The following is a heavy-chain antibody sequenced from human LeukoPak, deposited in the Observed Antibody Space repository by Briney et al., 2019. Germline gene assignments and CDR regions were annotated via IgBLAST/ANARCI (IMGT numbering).Heavy chain of an antibody. J-gene: IGHJ5*02. CDR2: IYHSGGT. Sequence: SETLSLTCTVSGYSISSGYYWGWVRQRPGKGLEWIASIYHSGGTYYNPSLKSRVTISVDTSKKHFSLDLSSVTAADTAVYYCAMRPPDSGTYPWGQGTLVTVSS. D-gene: IGHD1-26*01. CDR3: AMRPPDSGTYP. CDR1: GYSISSGYY. V-gene: IGHV4-38-2*02.